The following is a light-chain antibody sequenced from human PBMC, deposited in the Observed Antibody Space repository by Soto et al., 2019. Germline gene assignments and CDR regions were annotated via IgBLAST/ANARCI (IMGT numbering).Light chain of an antibody. J-gene: IGKJ1*01. CDR1: QSVSSSY. Sequence: EIVLTQSPGTLSFSPGERATLSCRASQSVSSSYLAWYQQKPGQAPRLLIYAASSRATGIPARFSGSGSGTDFTLTISRLEPEDFAVYYCQHYGGSPRTFGQGTKVEVK. CDR2: AAS. CDR3: QHYGGSPRT. V-gene: IGKV3-20*01.